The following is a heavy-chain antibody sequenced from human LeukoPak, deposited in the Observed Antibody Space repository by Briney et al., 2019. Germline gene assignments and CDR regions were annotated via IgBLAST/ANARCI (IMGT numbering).Heavy chain of an antibody. V-gene: IGHV4-39*02. CDR1: GDSITSARSY. CDR2: VYYTGST. Sequence: ASETLPLICTVSGDSITSARSYWGWIRQPPGKGLEWIGAVYYTGSTFYNSSLKSRVTISLDTSKKTFSLRLTSVTAADTAVYYCARRNVPGGGNWFDPWVEGTLVIVSS. CDR3: ARRNVPGGGNWFDP. J-gene: IGHJ5*01. D-gene: IGHD2-8*01.